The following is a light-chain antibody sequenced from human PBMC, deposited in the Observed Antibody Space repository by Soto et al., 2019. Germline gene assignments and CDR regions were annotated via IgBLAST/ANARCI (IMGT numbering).Light chain of an antibody. J-gene: IGKJ3*01. V-gene: IGKV3-15*01. CDR2: GAS. CDR1: QSVSSN. Sequence: EIVMTQSPATLSVSPGERATLSCRASQSVSSNLAWYQQKPGQAPRLLIYGASTRATGVPARFRGSGSGTECTLTISSLQSEDFAVYYCQKYNNWPFTFGPGTKVDIK. CDR3: QKYNNWPFT.